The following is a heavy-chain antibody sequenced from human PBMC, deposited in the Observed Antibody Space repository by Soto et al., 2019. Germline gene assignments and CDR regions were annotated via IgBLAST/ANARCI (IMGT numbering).Heavy chain of an antibody. CDR2: IIPIFGTA. D-gene: IGHD6-6*01. J-gene: IGHJ6*02. CDR1: GGTFSSYA. Sequence: SVKVSCKASGGTFSSYAISWVRQAPGQGLEWMGGIIPIFGTANYAQKFQGRVTITADESTSTAFMELSSLRSEDTAVYYCARDLIIAARRDYYYGMDVWGQGTTVTVSS. V-gene: IGHV1-69*13. CDR3: ARDLIIAARRDYYYGMDV.